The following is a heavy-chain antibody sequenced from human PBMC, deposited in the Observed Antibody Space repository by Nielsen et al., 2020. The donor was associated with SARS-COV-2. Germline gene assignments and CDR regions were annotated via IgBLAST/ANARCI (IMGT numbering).Heavy chain of an antibody. CDR3: ARHTYYYDSSGYNRFYWYFDL. Sequence: SETLSLTCTVSGGSISSYYWSWIRQPPGKGLEWIGYIYYSGSTNYNPSLKSRVTISVDTSKNQFSLKLSSVTAADTAVYYCARHTYYYDSSGYNRFYWYFDLWGRGTLVTVSS. J-gene: IGHJ2*01. V-gene: IGHV4-59*01. CDR1: GGSISSYY. D-gene: IGHD3-22*01. CDR2: IYYSGST.